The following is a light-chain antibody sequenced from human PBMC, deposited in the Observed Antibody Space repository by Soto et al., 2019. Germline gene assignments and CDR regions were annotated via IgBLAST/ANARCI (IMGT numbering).Light chain of an antibody. V-gene: IGKV1-39*01. CDR1: QSISSY. CDR3: QQSYRPPRT. Sequence: KDTITYLASQSISSYLNWYQQKPGKAPKLLIYAASSLQSGVPSRFSGSGCGTDSTLTSSLLQPDDFVSYYLQQSYRPPRTFGKGTKVDIK. CDR2: AAS. J-gene: IGKJ1*01.